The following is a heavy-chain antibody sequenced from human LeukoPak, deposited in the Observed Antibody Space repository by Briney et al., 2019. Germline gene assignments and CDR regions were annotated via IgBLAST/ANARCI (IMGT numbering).Heavy chain of an antibody. J-gene: IGHJ5*02. Sequence: GGSLRLSCAASGFTFSSYGMNWVRQAPGKGLEWVAVISYDGSNKYYADSVKGRFTISRDNSKNTLYLQMNSLRAEDTAVYYCARSDWGRCFDPWGQGTLVTVSS. CDR1: GFTFSSYG. CDR2: ISYDGSNK. V-gene: IGHV3-30*03. D-gene: IGHD3-16*01. CDR3: ARSDWGRCFDP.